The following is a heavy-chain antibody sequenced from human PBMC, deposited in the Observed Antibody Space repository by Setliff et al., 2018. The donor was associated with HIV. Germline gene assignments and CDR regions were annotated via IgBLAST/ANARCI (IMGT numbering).Heavy chain of an antibody. CDR1: GGSISKYF. CDR3: ARSLDYSGSGSYYVGWFDL. CDR2: IYGSGST. V-gene: IGHV4-4*07. D-gene: IGHD3-10*01. Sequence: ETLSLTCTVSGGSISKYFWSWIRQSAEKGLEWIGRIYGSGSTNQNPSLKSRVSMSVDTSKSQFSLNLSSVTAADTAVYYCARSLDYSGSGSYYVGWFDLWGQGIPVTVSS. J-gene: IGHJ5*02.